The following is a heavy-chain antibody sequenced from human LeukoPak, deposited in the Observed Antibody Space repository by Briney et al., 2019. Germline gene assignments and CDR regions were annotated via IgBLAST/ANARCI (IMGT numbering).Heavy chain of an antibody. Sequence: GGSLRLSCAASGFTFSSYGMHWVRQAPGKGLEWVAVISYDGSNKYYADSVKGRFTISRDNSKNTLYLQMNSLRAEDTAVYYCAKGGSQYFDWLLSSYYYYGMDAWGQGTTVTVSS. CDR1: GFTFSSYG. CDR3: AKGGSQYFDWLLSSYYYYGMDA. CDR2: ISYDGSNK. V-gene: IGHV3-30*18. J-gene: IGHJ6*02. D-gene: IGHD3-9*01.